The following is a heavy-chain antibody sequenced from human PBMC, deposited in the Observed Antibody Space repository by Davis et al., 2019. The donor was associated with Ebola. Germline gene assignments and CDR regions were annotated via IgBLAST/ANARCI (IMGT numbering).Heavy chain of an antibody. CDR2: IWYDGSNK. J-gene: IGHJ4*02. D-gene: IGHD2-15*01. V-gene: IGHV3-33*08. Sequence: GESLKISCAASGFTFSSYAMHWVRQAPGKGLEWVAVIWYDGSNKYYADSVKGRFTISRDNSKNTLYLQMNSLRAEDTAVYYCAREGKYCSGGSCYSGTDYWGQGTLVTVSS. CDR3: AREGKYCSGGSCYSGTDY. CDR1: GFTFSSYA.